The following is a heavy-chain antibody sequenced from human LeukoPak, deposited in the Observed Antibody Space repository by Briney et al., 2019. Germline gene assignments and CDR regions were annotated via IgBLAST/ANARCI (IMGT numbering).Heavy chain of an antibody. D-gene: IGHD2-2*01. CDR3: ARVVVPAATPYYYYYMDV. V-gene: IGHV4-59*01. CDR2: IYYSGST. J-gene: IGHJ6*03. Sequence: PSETLSPTCTVSGGSISSYYWSWIRQPPGKGLEWIGYIYYSGSTNYNPSLKSRVTISVDTSKNQFSLKLSSVTAADTAVYYCARVVVPAATPYYYYYMDVWGKGTTVTVSS. CDR1: GGSISSYY.